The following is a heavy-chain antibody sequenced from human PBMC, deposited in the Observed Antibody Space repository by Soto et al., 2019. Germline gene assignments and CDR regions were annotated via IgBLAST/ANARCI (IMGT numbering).Heavy chain of an antibody. CDR2: INAGNGNT. Sequence: ASVKVSCKASGYTFTSYAMHWVRQAPGQRLEWMGWINAGNGNTKYSQKFQGRVTITRDTSASTAYMELSSLRSEDTAVYYCARGPAVVVPAHSDYWGQGTLVTVSS. CDR1: GYTFTSYA. J-gene: IGHJ4*02. V-gene: IGHV1-3*01. CDR3: ARGPAVVVPAHSDY. D-gene: IGHD2-2*01.